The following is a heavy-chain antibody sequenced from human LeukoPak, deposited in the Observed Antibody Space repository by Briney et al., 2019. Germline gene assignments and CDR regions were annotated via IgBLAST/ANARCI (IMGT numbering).Heavy chain of an antibody. CDR1: GGSFSGYY. V-gene: IGHV4-34*01. CDR3: ARGLRITMVRGVPTRPYYYGMDV. CDR2: INHSGST. D-gene: IGHD3-10*01. Sequence: KPSETLSLTCAVYGGSFSGYYWSWIRQPPGKGLEWIGEINHSGSTNYNPSLKSRVTISVDTSKNQFSLKLSSVTAADTAVYYCARGLRITMVRGVPTRPYYYGMDVWGQGTTVTVSS. J-gene: IGHJ6*02.